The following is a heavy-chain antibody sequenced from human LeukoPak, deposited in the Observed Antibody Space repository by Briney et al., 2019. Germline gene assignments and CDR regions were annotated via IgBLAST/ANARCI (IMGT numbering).Heavy chain of an antibody. D-gene: IGHD3-22*01. CDR2: ISNDGITR. J-gene: IGHJ4*02. CDR3: VREGYYDSGGPFSGYFDY. Sequence: PGRSLRLSCAASGFTFNQYVIHWARQAPGKGLGWVAVISNDGITRFYATSVKGRCTISRDDSKNTVYLQLSSLRVEDTAVYYCVREGYYDSGGPFSGYFDYWGRGDLVTASS. V-gene: IGHV3-30*04. CDR1: GFTFNQYV.